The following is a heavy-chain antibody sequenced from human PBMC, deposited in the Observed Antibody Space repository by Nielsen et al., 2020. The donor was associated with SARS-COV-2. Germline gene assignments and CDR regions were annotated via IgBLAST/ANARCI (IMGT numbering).Heavy chain of an antibody. CDR2: ISSSSSYI. J-gene: IGHJ4*02. V-gene: IGHV3-21*01. CDR1: GFTFSSYS. CDR3: ARDTRPWRRPDFSSTSCYLAYYFDY. D-gene: IGHD2-2*01. Sequence: GESLKISCAASGFTFSSYSMNWVRQAQGKGLEWVSSISSSSSYIYYADSVKGRFTISRDNAKNSLYLQMNSLRAEDTAVYYCARDTRPWRRPDFSSTSCYLAYYFDYFGQGTLVTVSS.